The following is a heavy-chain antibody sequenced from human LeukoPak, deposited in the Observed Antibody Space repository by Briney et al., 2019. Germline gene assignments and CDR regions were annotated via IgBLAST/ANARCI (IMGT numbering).Heavy chain of an antibody. Sequence: GGSLRLSCEASGFTFSNYGMHWVRQAPGKGLEWVSAISGSGGSTYYADSVKGRFTISRDNSKNTLYLQMNSLRAEDTAVYYCANSIAVADYFDYWGQGTLVTVSS. CDR3: ANSIAVADYFDY. D-gene: IGHD6-19*01. V-gene: IGHV3-23*01. J-gene: IGHJ4*02. CDR1: GFTFSNYG. CDR2: ISGSGGST.